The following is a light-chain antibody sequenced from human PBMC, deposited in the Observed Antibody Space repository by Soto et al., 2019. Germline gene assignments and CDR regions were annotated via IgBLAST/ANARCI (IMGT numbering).Light chain of an antibody. CDR1: SSNIGGRT. CDR3: AAWDDTLKRYV. V-gene: IGLV1-44*01. CDR2: NNN. Sequence: QSVLTQPPSASGTPGQRVTISCSGSSSNIGGRTVNWYQQLPGTAPKLLIYNNNQRPSGVPDRFSGSKSGTSASLAITGLQSEDEADYYCAAWDDTLKRYVFGTGTKVTVL. J-gene: IGLJ1*01.